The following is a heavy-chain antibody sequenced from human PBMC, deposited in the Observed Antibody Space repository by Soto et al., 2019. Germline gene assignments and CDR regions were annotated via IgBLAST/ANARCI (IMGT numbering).Heavy chain of an antibody. V-gene: IGHV1-69*01. CDR1: GGTFSSYA. Sequence: QVQLVQSGAEVKKPGSSVKVSCKASGGTFSSYAISWVRQAPGQGLEWMGGIIPISGTANYAQKFQGRVTITADESTSTASMVLSSLRSADTAVYYCARSEGSSTSLEIYYYYYYGMDVWGQGTTVTVSS. CDR3: ARSEGSSTSLEIYYYYYYGMDV. D-gene: IGHD2-2*01. J-gene: IGHJ6*02. CDR2: IIPISGTA.